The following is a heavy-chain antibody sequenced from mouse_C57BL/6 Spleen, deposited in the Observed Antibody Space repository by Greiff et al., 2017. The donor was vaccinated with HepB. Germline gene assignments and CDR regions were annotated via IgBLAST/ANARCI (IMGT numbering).Heavy chain of an antibody. Sequence: EVKLMESGPGLVKPSQSLSLTCSVTGYSITSGYYWNWIRQFPGNKLEWMGYISYDGSNNYNPSLKNRISITRDTSKNQFFLKLNSVTTEDTATYYCERGRDYDPFAYWGQGTLVTVSA. CDR3: ERGRDYDPFAY. D-gene: IGHD2-4*01. V-gene: IGHV3-6*01. J-gene: IGHJ3*01. CDR2: ISYDGSN. CDR1: GYSITSGYY.